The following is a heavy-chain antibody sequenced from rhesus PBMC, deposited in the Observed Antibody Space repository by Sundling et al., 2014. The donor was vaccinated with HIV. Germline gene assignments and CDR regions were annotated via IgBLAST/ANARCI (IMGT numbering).Heavy chain of an antibody. Sequence: QVQLQESGPGLVKPSETLSLTCAVSGGSISDYYYWNWLRQPPGKGLEWIGNIYGNSARTYYNPSLKSRVAISKDTSKNQFFLKLSSVTAADTAMYYCARTVGNIWTGRWGWDYWGQGVVVTVSS. J-gene: IGHJ4*01. D-gene: IGHD3-3*01. V-gene: IGHV4S9*01. CDR2: IYGNSART. CDR3: ARTVGNIWTGRWGWDY. CDR1: GGSISDYYY.